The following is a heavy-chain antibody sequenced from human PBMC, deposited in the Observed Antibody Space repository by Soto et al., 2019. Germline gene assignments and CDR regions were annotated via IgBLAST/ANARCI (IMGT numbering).Heavy chain of an antibody. CDR1: GYTFTSYG. V-gene: IGHV1-18*04. J-gene: IGHJ4*02. CDR3: ARDRRTIWRKYSNYVTAYDY. CDR2: ISAYNGNT. Sequence: GASVKVSCKASGYTFTSYGISWVRQAPGQGLEWMGWISAYNGNTNYAQKLQGRVTMTTDTSTSTAYMELRSLRSDDTAVYYCARDRRTIWRKYSNYVTAYDYWGQGTLVTVSS. D-gene: IGHD4-4*01.